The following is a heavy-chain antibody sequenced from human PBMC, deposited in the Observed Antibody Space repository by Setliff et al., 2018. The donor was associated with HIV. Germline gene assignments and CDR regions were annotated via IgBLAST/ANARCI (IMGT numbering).Heavy chain of an antibody. D-gene: IGHD5-12*01. CDR3: ATLRWLRSKHSDY. CDR1: GGSFDVYS. CDR2: IDQSGNT. V-gene: IGHV4-34*01. J-gene: IGHJ4*02. Sequence: PSETLSLTCAVSGGSFDVYSWSWIRQSPGKGLEWIGEIDQSGNTKYNPSLKSRASISVDTSKSQFSLKLRSVTAADTAVFFCATLRWLRSKHSDYWGQGTLVTVSS.